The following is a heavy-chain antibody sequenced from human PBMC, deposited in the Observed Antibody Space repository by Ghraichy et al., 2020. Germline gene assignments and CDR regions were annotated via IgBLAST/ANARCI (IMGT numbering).Heavy chain of an antibody. J-gene: IGHJ4*02. V-gene: IGHV3-72*01. Sequence: SCAASGFTISDYCIDWVRQAPGKGLEWLGRSRKKADSYATEYAASVRGRFTISRDDSENSLYLQMSSLKTEDTAVYFCARDSGRLGDFDYWGQGSVVTVSS. CDR3: ARDSGRLGDFDY. D-gene: IGHD1-26*01. CDR2: SRKKADSYAT. CDR1: GFTISDYC.